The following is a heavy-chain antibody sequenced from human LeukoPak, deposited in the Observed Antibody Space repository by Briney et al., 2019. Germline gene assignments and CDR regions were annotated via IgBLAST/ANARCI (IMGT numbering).Heavy chain of an antibody. CDR2: IYTSEST. D-gene: IGHD4-17*01. J-gene: IGHJ4*02. V-gene: IGHV4-4*07. CDR1: GGSISSYY. CDR3: ARARRDYGRPFDY. Sequence: SETLSLTCTVSGGSISSYYWSWIRQPAGKGLEWIGRIYTSESTNYNPSLKSRVTISVDTSRKQFFLRLSSVTAADTAMYYCARARRDYGRPFDYWGQGTLVTVSS.